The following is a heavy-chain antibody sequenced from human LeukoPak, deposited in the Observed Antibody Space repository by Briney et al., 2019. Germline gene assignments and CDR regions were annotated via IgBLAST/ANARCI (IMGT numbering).Heavy chain of an antibody. J-gene: IGHJ6*02. CDR3: VKSFYTSPPAGMEV. Sequence: PGGSLRLSCAASGFTFDDYAMHWVRQVPGKGLEWVSTINWKSDTIGYADSVKGRFTISRDNAKNSLYLQMNSLRVEDTALYYCVKSFYTSPPAGMEVWGQGTTVTVSS. CDR2: INWKSDTI. D-gene: IGHD2-2*02. CDR1: GFTFDDYA. V-gene: IGHV3-9*01.